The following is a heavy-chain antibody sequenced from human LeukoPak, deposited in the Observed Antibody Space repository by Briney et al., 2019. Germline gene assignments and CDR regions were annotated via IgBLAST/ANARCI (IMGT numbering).Heavy chain of an antibody. J-gene: IGHJ4*02. CDR3: ARGGGTWIQLWLGLRGDY. D-gene: IGHD5-18*01. V-gene: IGHV1-69*06. CDR1: GGTFNSYA. Sequence: SVKVSCKASGGTFNSYAISWVRQAPGQGLEWMGGIIPMSDTANYPQKFRGRLTITADIPTSTVYMELSSLRSDDTAVYYCARGGGTWIQLWLGLRGDYWGQGTLVTVSS. CDR2: IIPMSDTA.